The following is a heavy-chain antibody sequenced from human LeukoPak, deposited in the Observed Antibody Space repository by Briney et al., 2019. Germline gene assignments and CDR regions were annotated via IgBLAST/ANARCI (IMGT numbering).Heavy chain of an antibody. Sequence: PGGSLRLSCAASGFTFNNYDMHWVRQAPGKGLEWVTFIRYDGNEKYYTDSVKGRFTISRDNSKNTLYLQMNSLRAEDTAVYYCAKDVSGWNDYWGQGTLVTVSS. CDR1: GFTFNNYD. CDR3: AKDVSGWNDY. D-gene: IGHD6-19*01. CDR2: IRYDGNEK. J-gene: IGHJ4*02. V-gene: IGHV3-30*02.